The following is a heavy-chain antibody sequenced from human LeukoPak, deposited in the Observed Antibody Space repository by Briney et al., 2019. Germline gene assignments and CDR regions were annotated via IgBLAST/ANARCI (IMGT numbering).Heavy chain of an antibody. Sequence: GRSLRLSCAASGFTFDDYAMHWVRQAPGKGLEWVSGISWNSGSIGYADSVKGRFTISRDNAKNSLYLQMNSLRAEDTALYYCAKDMLHVGYSYYGPAFDYWGQGTLVTVSS. D-gene: IGHD4-11*01. V-gene: IGHV3-9*01. CDR3: AKDMLHVGYSYYGPAFDY. CDR1: GFTFDDYA. CDR2: ISWNSGSI. J-gene: IGHJ4*02.